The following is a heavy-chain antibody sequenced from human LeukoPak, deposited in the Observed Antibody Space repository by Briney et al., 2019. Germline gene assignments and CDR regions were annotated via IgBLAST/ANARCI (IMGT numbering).Heavy chain of an antibody. V-gene: IGHV4-39*07. CDR1: GGSISSSSYY. Sequence: SETLSLTCTVSGGSISSSSYYWGWIRQPPGKGLEWIGEINHSGSTNYNPSLKSRVTISVDTSKNQFSLKLSSVTAADTAVYYCVRDRGYAYGPFDYWGQGTLVTVSS. CDR2: INHSGST. D-gene: IGHD5-12*01. J-gene: IGHJ4*02. CDR3: VRDRGYAYGPFDY.